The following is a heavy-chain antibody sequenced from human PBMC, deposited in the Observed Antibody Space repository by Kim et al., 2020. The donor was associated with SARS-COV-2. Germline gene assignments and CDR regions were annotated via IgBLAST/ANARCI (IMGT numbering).Heavy chain of an antibody. CDR3: ARVLTSGWSYFGY. D-gene: IGHD6-19*01. J-gene: IGHJ4*02. V-gene: IGHV3-21*01. Sequence: YAEPMKGRSTHSRDNARASLYLQMNSLRAEDTAVYYCARVLTSGWSYFGYWGQGTLVTVSS.